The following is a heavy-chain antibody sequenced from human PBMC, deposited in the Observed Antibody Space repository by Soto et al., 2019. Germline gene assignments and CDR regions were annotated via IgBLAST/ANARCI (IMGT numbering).Heavy chain of an antibody. J-gene: IGHJ6*02. V-gene: IGHV5-51*02. Sequence: PGESLQVPWRAVGASCAASGGGWVRQMPGKGLEWMGIIYPGGSDTTYSPSLQGQVSISADTSISTAYLRWTSLKASDTAMYYCARSRRGAYSSGWYSPSGYYNYGLDVWGQGTKVTVSS. D-gene: IGHD6-19*01. CDR2: IYPGGSDT. CDR3: ARSRRGAYSSGWYSPSGYYNYGLDV. CDR1: GASCAASG.